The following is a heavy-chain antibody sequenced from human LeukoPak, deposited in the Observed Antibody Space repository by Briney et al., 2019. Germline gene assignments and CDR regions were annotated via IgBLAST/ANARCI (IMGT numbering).Heavy chain of an antibody. CDR1: GFTVNSNY. J-gene: IGHJ4*02. CDR3: ARGPARAAFDY. V-gene: IGHV3-53*01. D-gene: IGHD6-25*01. Sequence: GGSLRLSCAASGFTVNSNYMSWVRQAPAKGLEWVSVIYSGGSTYYADSVKGRFTISRDNSKNTLYLQMNSLRAEDTAVYYCARGPARAAFDYWGQGTLVTVSS. CDR2: IYSGGST.